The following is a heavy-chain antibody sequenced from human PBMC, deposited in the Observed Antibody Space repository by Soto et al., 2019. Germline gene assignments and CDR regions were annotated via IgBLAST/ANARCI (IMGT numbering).Heavy chain of an antibody. CDR3: TTEVGARCLWAFDI. Sequence: GGSLRLSCAASGFTFSNAWMSWVRQAPGKGLEWVGRIKSKTDGGTTDYAAPVKGRFTISRDDSKNTLYLQMNSLKTEDTAVYYCTTEVGARCLWAFDIWGQGTMVTVSS. J-gene: IGHJ3*02. CDR1: GFTFSNAW. V-gene: IGHV3-15*01. D-gene: IGHD1-26*01. CDR2: IKSKTDGGTT.